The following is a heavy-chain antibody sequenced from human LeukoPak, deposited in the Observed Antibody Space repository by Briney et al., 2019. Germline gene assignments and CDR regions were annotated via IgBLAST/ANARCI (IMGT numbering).Heavy chain of an antibody. CDR1: GSIFTSNW. CDR2: IFPADSDT. D-gene: IGHD6-19*01. J-gene: IGHJ4*02. CDR3: ATLAVAGSGTFDF. Sequence: KPGAPLQISCQASGSIFTSNWIGCGRQLPGKVLEGMGIIFPADSDTRYSPSFQGQVTISADKSISTAYLQWSSLKASDTAMYYCATLAVAGSGTFDFRGQGTLVTVSS. V-gene: IGHV5-51*01.